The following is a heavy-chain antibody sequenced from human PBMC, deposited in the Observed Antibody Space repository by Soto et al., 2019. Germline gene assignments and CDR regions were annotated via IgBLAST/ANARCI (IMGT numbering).Heavy chain of an antibody. CDR3: ARGSGYCSGGSCYPFDC. V-gene: IGHV4-34*01. CDR1: GGSFSGYY. Sequence: QVQLQQWGAGLLKPSETLSLTCAVYGGSFSGYYWSWIRQPPGKGLEWIGEINHSGSTNYNPSLKSRVTISVDTSKNQFSLKLSSVTAADTAVYYCARGSGYCSGGSCYPFDCWGQGTLVTVSS. D-gene: IGHD2-15*01. J-gene: IGHJ4*02. CDR2: INHSGST.